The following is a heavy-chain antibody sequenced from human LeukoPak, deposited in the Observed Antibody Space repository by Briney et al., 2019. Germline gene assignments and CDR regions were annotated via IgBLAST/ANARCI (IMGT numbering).Heavy chain of an antibody. V-gene: IGHV4-31*03. CDR2: IYYSGST. Sequence: SETLSLTCTVSGGSISSGGYSWSWIRQHPGKGLEWIGYIYYSGSTYYNPSLKSRVTISVDTSKNQFSLKLSSVTAADTAVYYCARGASSWYYNWFDPWGQGTLVTVSS. CDR1: GGSISSGGYS. D-gene: IGHD6-13*01. CDR3: ARGASSWYYNWFDP. J-gene: IGHJ5*02.